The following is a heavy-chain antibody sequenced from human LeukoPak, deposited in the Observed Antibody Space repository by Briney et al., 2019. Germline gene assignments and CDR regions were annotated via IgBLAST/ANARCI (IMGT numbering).Heavy chain of an antibody. Sequence: GRSLRLSCAASGFTFSSYGMHWVRQAPGKGLEWVAVISYDGSNKYYADSVKGRFTISRDSSKNTLYLQMNSLRAEDTAVYYCAKDQGYCSSTSCYPGAFDIWGQGTMVTVSS. J-gene: IGHJ3*02. V-gene: IGHV3-30*18. D-gene: IGHD2-2*01. CDR1: GFTFSSYG. CDR2: ISYDGSNK. CDR3: AKDQGYCSSTSCYPGAFDI.